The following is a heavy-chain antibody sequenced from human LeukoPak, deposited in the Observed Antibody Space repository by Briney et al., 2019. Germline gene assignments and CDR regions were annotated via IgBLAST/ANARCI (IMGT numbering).Heavy chain of an antibody. CDR1: GFTFSSYA. V-gene: IGHV3-30*04. Sequence: GGSLRLSCAASGFTFSSYAMHWVRQAPGKGLEWVAVISYDGSNKYYADSVNGRFTISRDNSKNTLYLQINSLRAEDTAVYYCARDHAPYSHYYYYGMDVWGQGTTVTVSS. CDR3: ARDHAPYSHYYYYGMDV. D-gene: IGHD2-21*01. J-gene: IGHJ6*02. CDR2: ISYDGSNK.